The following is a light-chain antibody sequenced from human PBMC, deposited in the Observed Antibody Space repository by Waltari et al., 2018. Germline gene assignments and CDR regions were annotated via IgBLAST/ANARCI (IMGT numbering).Light chain of an antibody. Sequence: QSVLTQPPSASGTPGQRVIISCSGSSSNIGRKSVKWYQQVPGTAPKLLIYNNNQRPSGVPDRFSGSKSGTSASLAISGLQSEDEADYSCAAWDDSLTSPGFGGGTKVTVL. V-gene: IGLV1-44*01. CDR2: NNN. J-gene: IGLJ3*02. CDR1: SSNIGRKS. CDR3: AAWDDSLTSPG.